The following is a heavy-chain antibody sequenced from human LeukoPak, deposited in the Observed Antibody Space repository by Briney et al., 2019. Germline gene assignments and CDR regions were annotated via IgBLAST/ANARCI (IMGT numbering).Heavy chain of an antibody. Sequence: RASVKVSCKASGYTFTSNDINWVRQATGQGLEWMGWMNPNSGNTNYAQTFQGRVTMTTNTSISTAYMELSNLRSEDTAVYYCARRMQAPDKGNWFGPWGQGTLVTVSS. D-gene: IGHD3-22*01. V-gene: IGHV1-8*01. CDR2: MNPNSGNT. CDR1: GYTFTSND. J-gene: IGHJ5*02. CDR3: ARRMQAPDKGNWFGP.